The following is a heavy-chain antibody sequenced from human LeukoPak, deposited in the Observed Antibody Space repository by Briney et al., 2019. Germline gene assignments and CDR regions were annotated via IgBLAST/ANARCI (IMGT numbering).Heavy chain of an antibody. CDR1: GGSIRTYY. J-gene: IGHJ4*02. CDR3: ARHGGSLGYFDY. CDR2: VYYSGTT. V-gene: IGHV4-59*08. D-gene: IGHD1-26*01. Sequence: SETLSLTCSVSGGSIRTYYWSWIRQTPGKGLDWVGYVYYSGTTNYNPSLKGRVTISSDTSKNQFSLNLRSVNVADTAIYYCARHGGSLGYFDYWGQGTLVTVSS.